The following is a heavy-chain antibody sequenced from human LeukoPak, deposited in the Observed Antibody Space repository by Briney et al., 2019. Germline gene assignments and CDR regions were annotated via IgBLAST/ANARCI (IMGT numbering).Heavy chain of an antibody. V-gene: IGHV4-59*08. CDR2: IYYSGST. CDR1: GCTISSHY. D-gene: IGHD5-24*01. J-gene: IGHJ4*02. CDR3: ARRRDGNYFDY. Sequence: SETLSLTCTVSGCTISSHYWSWIRQPPGKGLEWIGYIYYSGSTNYNPSLKSRVTISVDTSKNQFSLKLSSVTAADTAVYSCARRRDGNYFDYWGQGTPVTVCS.